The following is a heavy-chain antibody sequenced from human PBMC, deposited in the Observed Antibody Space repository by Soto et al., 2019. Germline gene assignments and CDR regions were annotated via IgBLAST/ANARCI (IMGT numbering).Heavy chain of an antibody. CDR2: IIAINGIT. J-gene: IGHJ6*02. D-gene: IGHD2-2*01. CDR3: AVPPRNGMDV. Sequence: GASVKVSCKASGYTFTSYAMHWVRQAPGQRLEWMGRIIAINGITKYAQKFQGRVTITADKSTSTAYMELSSLRSEDTAVYYCAVPPRNGMDVWGQGTTVTVSS. CDR1: GYTFTSYA. V-gene: IGHV1-3*01.